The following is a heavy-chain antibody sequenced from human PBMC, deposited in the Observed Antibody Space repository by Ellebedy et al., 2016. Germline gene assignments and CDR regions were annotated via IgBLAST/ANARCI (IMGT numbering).Heavy chain of an antibody. CDR1: GFSLTTSEVV. Sequence: SGPTLVKPTQTLTLTCTFSGFSLTTSEVVVGWVRQPPGKALEWLAFIYGNDVKRYSPSLKNRLTITKDTSKNQVVLTMTNMAPVDTATLYCVHRTTVTSVDYWGQGTLVTVSS. D-gene: IGHD4-11*01. V-gene: IGHV2-5*01. CDR2: IYGNDVK. CDR3: VHRTTVTSVDY. J-gene: IGHJ4*02.